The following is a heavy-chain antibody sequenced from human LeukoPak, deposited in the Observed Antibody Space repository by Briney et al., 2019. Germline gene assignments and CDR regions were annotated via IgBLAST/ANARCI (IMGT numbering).Heavy chain of an antibody. CDR2: IKQDGSEK. J-gene: IGHJ4*02. CDR3: ARAVVRGVITS. Sequence: GGSLRLSCAASGFTFSSYWMSWVRQAPGKGLEWVANIKQDGSEKYYVDSVKGRFTISRDNSKNTLYLQMNSLRAGDTAVYYCARAVVRGVITSWGQGTLVTVSS. CDR1: GFTFSSYW. D-gene: IGHD3-10*01. V-gene: IGHV3-7*03.